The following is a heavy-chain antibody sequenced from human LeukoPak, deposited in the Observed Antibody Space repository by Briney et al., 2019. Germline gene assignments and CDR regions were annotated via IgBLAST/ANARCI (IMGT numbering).Heavy chain of an antibody. Sequence: SQTLSLTCTVSGGSISSGDYYWSWIRQHPGKGLEWIGYIYYSGSTYYNPSLKSRVTISVDTSKNQFSLKLRSVTAADTAVDYCARDRRSSDTSGTVYSAAMDVWGQGPTVPVSS. J-gene: IGHJ6*02. D-gene: IGHD3-22*01. CDR1: GGSISSGDYY. CDR3: ARDRRSSDTSGTVYSAAMDV. CDR2: IYYSGST. V-gene: IGHV4-31*03.